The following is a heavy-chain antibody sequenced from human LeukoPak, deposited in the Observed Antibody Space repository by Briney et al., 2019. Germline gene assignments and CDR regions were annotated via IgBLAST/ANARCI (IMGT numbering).Heavy chain of an antibody. CDR3: ARENGDYASTYYSNWFDP. Sequence: GASVKVSCKASGGTFSSYAISWVRQAPGQGLEWMGRIIPIFGTANYAQKFQGRVTITTDESTSTAYMELSSLRSEDTAVYYCARENGDYASTYYSNWFDPWGQGTLVTVSS. D-gene: IGHD4-17*01. CDR1: GGTFSSYA. CDR2: IIPIFGTA. V-gene: IGHV1-69*05. J-gene: IGHJ5*02.